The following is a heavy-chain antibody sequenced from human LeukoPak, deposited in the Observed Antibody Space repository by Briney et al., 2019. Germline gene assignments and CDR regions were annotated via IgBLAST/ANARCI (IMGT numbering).Heavy chain of an antibody. J-gene: IGHJ4*02. CDR2: IWYDGGNK. CDR3: AKDPGGGDWWYFDY. V-gene: IGHV3-33*06. Sequence: PGTSLRLSCVASGFTFNNYGMHWVRQAPGKGLEGVAVIWYDGGNKYYADSVKGRFTISRDNSKNTLYLQMNSLRAEDTAVYYCAKDPGGGDWWYFDYWGQGALVTVSP. D-gene: IGHD2-21*02. CDR1: GFTFNNYG.